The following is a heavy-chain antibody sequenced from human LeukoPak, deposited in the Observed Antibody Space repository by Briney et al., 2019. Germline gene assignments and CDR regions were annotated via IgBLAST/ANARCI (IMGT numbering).Heavy chain of an antibody. J-gene: IGHJ4*02. CDR3: ARVDIVATILFDY. CDR2: ISSSSSYI. CDR1: GFTFSSYS. V-gene: IGHV3-21*01. D-gene: IGHD5-12*01. Sequence: GGSLRLSCAASGFTFSSYSMNWVRQAPGKGPEWVSSISSSSSYIYYADSVKGRFTISRDNAKNSLYLQMNSLRAEDTAVYYCARVDIVATILFDYWGQGTLVTVSS.